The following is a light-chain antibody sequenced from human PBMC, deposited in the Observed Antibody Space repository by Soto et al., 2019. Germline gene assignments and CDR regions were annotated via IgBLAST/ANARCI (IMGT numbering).Light chain of an antibody. Sequence: ETVLTQSPGTLSLSPGERATLSCRASQSVSSSYLAWYQQKPGQAPRLLIYGASSRATGIPDRFSGSGSGTDLTLTISRLEPEYFAVYYCQQYGSSWTFGQGTKVEIK. CDR2: GAS. CDR3: QQYGSSWT. J-gene: IGKJ1*01. V-gene: IGKV3-20*01. CDR1: QSVSSSY.